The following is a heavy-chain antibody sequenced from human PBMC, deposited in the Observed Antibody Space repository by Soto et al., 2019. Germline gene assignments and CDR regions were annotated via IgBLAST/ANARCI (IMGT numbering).Heavy chain of an antibody. CDR1: GFTVSSNY. V-gene: IGHV3-66*01. CDR2: IYSGGST. Sequence: EVQLVESGGGLVQPGGSLRLSCAASGFTVSSNYMSWVRQAPGKGLEWVSVIYSGGSTYYADSVKGRFTISRDNSKNTLYLQMNSLRAEDTAVYYCARVGFYITMGEGAFDIWGQGTMVTVSS. D-gene: IGHD3-10*01. CDR3: ARVGFYITMGEGAFDI. J-gene: IGHJ3*02.